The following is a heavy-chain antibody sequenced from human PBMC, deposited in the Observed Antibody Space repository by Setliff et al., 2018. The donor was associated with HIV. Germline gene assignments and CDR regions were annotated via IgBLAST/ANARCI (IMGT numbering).Heavy chain of an antibody. V-gene: IGHV1-18*01. CDR1: GYTFTGYG. J-gene: IGHJ4*02. Sequence: ASVKVSCKASGYTFTGYGLSWVRQAPGKGLERMGWINTYNGVTSFAQQFQDRLTLTTDTSTNTAYMELRSLSSDDTALYYCARDTIPVAGTNYWGQGTLVTVSS. CDR2: INTYNGVT. CDR3: ARDTIPVAGTNY. D-gene: IGHD6-19*01.